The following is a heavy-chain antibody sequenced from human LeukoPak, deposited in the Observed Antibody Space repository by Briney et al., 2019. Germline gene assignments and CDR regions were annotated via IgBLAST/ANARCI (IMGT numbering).Heavy chain of an antibody. CDR2: IRYDGSNK. V-gene: IGHV3-30*02. J-gene: IGHJ6*03. CDR1: GFTFINYS. CDR3: AGGGFGEAYYYYYYMDV. D-gene: IGHD3-10*01. Sequence: GGSLRLSCTASGFTFINYSMNWVRQAPGKGLEWVAFIRYDGSNKYHADSVKGRFTISRDNSKNTLFLQMNSLRAEDTAVYYCAGGGFGEAYYYYYYMDVWGKGTTVTVSS.